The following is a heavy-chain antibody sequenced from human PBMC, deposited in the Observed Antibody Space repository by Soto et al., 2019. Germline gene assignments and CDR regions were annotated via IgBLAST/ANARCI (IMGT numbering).Heavy chain of an antibody. D-gene: IGHD2-2*01. CDR3: ARGDCSSTSCRNIPIFDY. CDR1: GGSISSYY. V-gene: IGHV4-59*12. Sequence: PSETLSLTCTVSGGSISSYYWSWIRQPPGKGLEWIGYIYYSGSTNYNPSLKSRVTISVDTSKNQFSLKLSSVTAADTAVYYCARGDCSSTSCRNIPIFDYWGQGTLVTVSS. J-gene: IGHJ4*02. CDR2: IYYSGST.